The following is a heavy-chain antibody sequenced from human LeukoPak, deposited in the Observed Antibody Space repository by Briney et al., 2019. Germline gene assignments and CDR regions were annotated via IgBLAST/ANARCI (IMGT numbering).Heavy chain of an antibody. D-gene: IGHD5-24*01. V-gene: IGHV4-59*08. CDR3: ARLGDEGINDY. CDR1: GGSISSYY. Sequence: SETLSLTCTVSGGSISSYYWSWLRQPPGKGLEWIGYIYYSGSTNYNPSLKSRVTISVDTSKNQFSLKLSSVTAADTAVYYCARLGDEGINDYWGQGTLVTVSS. J-gene: IGHJ4*02. CDR2: IYYSGST.